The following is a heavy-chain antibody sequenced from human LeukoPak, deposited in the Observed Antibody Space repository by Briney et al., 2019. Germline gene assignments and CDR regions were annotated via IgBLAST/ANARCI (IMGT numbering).Heavy chain of an antibody. J-gene: IGHJ5*02. D-gene: IGHD3-16*02. V-gene: IGHV4-30-4*08. Sequence: SQTLSLTCTVSGGSISTGNYYWSWIRQPPGKGLEWIGYIYYSGGTYYTPSLKSRLNISVDTSKNQFSLKLTSVTAADTAVYYCARAPKPRDYDYVWGTYRPNWFNPWGQGTLVTVSS. CDR1: GGSISTGNYY. CDR2: IYYSGGT. CDR3: ARAPKPRDYDYVWGTYRPNWFNP.